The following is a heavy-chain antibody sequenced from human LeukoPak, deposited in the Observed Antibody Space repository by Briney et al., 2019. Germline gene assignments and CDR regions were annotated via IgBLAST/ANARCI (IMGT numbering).Heavy chain of an antibody. CDR1: GGSFSGYY. D-gene: IGHD4-11*01. V-gene: IGHV3-11*01. CDR3: ARVTTTRYNYYGIDV. J-gene: IGHJ6*02. Sequence: LSLTCAVYGGSFSGYYWSWIRQAPGKGLEWVSYISSSGSTIYYADSVKGRFTISRDNAKNSLYLQMNSLRAEDTAVYYCARVTTTRYNYYGIDVWGQGTTVTVSS. CDR2: ISSSGSTI.